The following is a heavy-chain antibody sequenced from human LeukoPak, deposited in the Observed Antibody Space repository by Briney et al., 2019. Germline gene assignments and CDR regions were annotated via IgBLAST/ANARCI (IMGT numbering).Heavy chain of an antibody. J-gene: IGHJ6*02. CDR2: IIPILGIA. V-gene: IGHV1-69*02. CDR3: ASWEVATIHTNPCYYYGMYV. D-gene: IGHD5-24*01. CDR1: GGTFSSYT. Sequence: SVTVSCKASGGTFSSYTISWVRQAPGQGLEWMGRIIPILGIANYAQKFQGRVTITADKYTNTAYMELSSQRSEDTAVYYCASWEVATIHTNPCYYYGMYVGGQGTTVTVSS.